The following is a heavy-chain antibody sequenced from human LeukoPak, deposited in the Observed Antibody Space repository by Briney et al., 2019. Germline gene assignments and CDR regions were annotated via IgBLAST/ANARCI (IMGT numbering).Heavy chain of an antibody. J-gene: IGHJ4*02. CDR1: GFTFDDYT. D-gene: IGHD3-16*02. CDR2: ISWNSGSI. V-gene: IGHV3-9*01. Sequence: GRSLRLSCAASGFTFDDYTMHWVRQAPGKGLEWVSGISWNSGSIGYADSVKGRFTISRDNAKNSLYLQMNSLRAEDTAVYYCARDFIVGYWGQGTLVTVSS. CDR3: ARDFIVGY.